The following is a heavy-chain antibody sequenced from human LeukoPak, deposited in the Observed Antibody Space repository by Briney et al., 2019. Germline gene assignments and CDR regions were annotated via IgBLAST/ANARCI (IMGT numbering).Heavy chain of an antibody. Sequence: QPGGSLRLSCAASGFTVSSYYMSWVRQAPGKGLEWVSVIYSGGSTYYADSVKGRFTISRDNSKNTLYLQMNSLRAEDTAVYYCARAPIMVRGDTSFDYWGQGTLVTVSS. CDR1: GFTVSSYY. CDR3: ARAPIMVRGDTSFDY. J-gene: IGHJ4*02. V-gene: IGHV3-66*02. D-gene: IGHD3-10*01. CDR2: IYSGGST.